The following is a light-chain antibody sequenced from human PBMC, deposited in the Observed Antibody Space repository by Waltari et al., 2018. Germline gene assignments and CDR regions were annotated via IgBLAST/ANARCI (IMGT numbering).Light chain of an antibody. CDR3: QAWDNFTVA. J-gene: IGLJ2*01. CDR1: ELVDQY. V-gene: IGLV3-1*01. Sequence: SYELTQPPSVSVSPGQTASISCSGPELVDQYACWYRQKPGQSPVLVLYQDTKRPSGIPERFSGSNSGITATLTIRGTQPVDEADYYCQAWDNFTVAFGGGTKLSVL. CDR2: QDT.